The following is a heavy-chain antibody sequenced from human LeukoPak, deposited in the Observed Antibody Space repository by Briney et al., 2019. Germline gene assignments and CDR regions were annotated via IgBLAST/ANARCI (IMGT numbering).Heavy chain of an antibody. J-gene: IGHJ4*02. V-gene: IGHV4-34*01. CDR1: GGSFSGYY. CDR3: ARVYYDFWSGSKGLDY. Sequence: SETLSLTCAVYGGSFSGYYWSWIRQPPGKGLEWLGEINHSGSTNYNPSLKSRVTISVDASKNQFSLKLSSVTAADTAVYYCARVYYDFWSGSKGLDYWGQGTLVTVSS. D-gene: IGHD3-3*01. CDR2: INHSGST.